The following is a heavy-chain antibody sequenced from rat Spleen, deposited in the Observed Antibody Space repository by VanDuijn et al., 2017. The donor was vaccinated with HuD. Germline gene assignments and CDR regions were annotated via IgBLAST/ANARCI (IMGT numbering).Heavy chain of an antibody. D-gene: IGHD4-2*01. Sequence: EVQLVESGGGLVQPGRSMKLSCAASGFTFTNYYMAWVRQATTKGLEWVASINTGGGNTYYRDSEKGQFTISRDNAKSTLYQQMNRQRSEDTATYYGARLEYYTHWYFDFWGPRTIVTVSS. V-gene: IGHV5-25*01. J-gene: IGHJ1*01. CDR3: ARLEYYTHWYFDF. CDR2: INTGGGNT. CDR1: GFTFTNYY.